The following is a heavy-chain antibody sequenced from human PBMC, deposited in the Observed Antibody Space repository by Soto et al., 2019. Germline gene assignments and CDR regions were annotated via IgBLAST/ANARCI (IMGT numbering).Heavy chain of an antibody. Sequence: PSETLSLTCTVSGGSVSSGSYYWSWIRQPPGKGLEWIGYIYYSGSTNYNPSLKSRVTISVDTSKNQSSLELSSVTAADTAVYYCARDPGIAAAGVFDYWGQGTLVTVSS. CDR1: GGSVSSGSYY. CDR3: ARDPGIAAAGVFDY. CDR2: IYYSGST. J-gene: IGHJ4*02. D-gene: IGHD6-13*01. V-gene: IGHV4-61*01.